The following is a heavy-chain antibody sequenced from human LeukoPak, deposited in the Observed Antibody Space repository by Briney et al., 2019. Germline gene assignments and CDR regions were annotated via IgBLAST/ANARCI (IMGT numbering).Heavy chain of an antibody. V-gene: IGHV3-9*03. D-gene: IGHD6-13*01. J-gene: IGHJ4*02. CDR1: GFTFDDYA. Sequence: GGSLRLSXAASGFTFDDYAMHWARQTPGKGLEWVSGISWNSGSIGYADSVKGRFTISRDNAKNSLYLQMNSLRAEDMALYYCAKDVGSSWRHSFIGDWGQGTLVTVSS. CDR3: AKDVGSSWRHSFIGD. CDR2: ISWNSGSI.